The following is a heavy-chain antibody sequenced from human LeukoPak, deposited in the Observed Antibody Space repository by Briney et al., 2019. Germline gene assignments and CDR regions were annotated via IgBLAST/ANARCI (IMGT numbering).Heavy chain of an antibody. CDR2: INPNSGGT. J-gene: IGHJ4*02. Sequence: GASVKVSCKASGYTFTGYYMHWVRLAPGQGLEWMGWINPNSGGTNYAQKFQGRVTMTRDTSISTAYMELSRLRSDDTAVYYCARAGDTAMVDFDYWGQGTLVTVSS. CDR1: GYTFTGYY. CDR3: ARAGDTAMVDFDY. V-gene: IGHV1-2*02. D-gene: IGHD5-18*01.